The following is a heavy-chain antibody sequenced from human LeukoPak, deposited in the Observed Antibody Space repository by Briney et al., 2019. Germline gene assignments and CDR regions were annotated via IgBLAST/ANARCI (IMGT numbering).Heavy chain of an antibody. CDR3: ARIYDSSGPKSADDAFDI. D-gene: IGHD3-22*01. J-gene: IGHJ3*02. CDR2: ISSSSSTI. Sequence: GGSLRLSCAASGFTFSSYGMNWVRQAPGKGLEWVSYISSSSSTIYYADSVKGRFTISRDNAKNSLYLQMNSLRAEDTAVYYCARIYDSSGPKSADDAFDIWGQGTMVTVSS. V-gene: IGHV3-48*01. CDR1: GFTFSSYG.